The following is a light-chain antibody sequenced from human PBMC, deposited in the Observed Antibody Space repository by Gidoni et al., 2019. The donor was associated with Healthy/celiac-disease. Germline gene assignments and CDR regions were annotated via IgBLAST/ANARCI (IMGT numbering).Light chain of an antibody. CDR2: EGS. CDR3: CSYAGSGPYWV. CDR1: SSDVGSHNL. Sequence: QSALTQPASVSGSPGQSITISCTGTSSDVGSHNLVSWYQQHPGKAPNLMIYEGSKRPSGVSNRFSGSKSGNTASLTISGLQAEDEADYYCCSYAGSGPYWVFGGGTKLTVL. J-gene: IGLJ3*02. V-gene: IGLV2-23*01.